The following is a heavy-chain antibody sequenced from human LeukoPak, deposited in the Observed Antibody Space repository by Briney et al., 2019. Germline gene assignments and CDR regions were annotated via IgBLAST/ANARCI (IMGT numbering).Heavy chain of an antibody. J-gene: IGHJ6*02. Sequence: SETLSLTCTVSGGSISSSSYYWGWIRQPPGKGLEWIGEINHSGSTNYNPSLKSRVTISVDTSKNQFSLKLSSVTAADTAVYYCVVRYFDWLGYYYGMDVWGQGTTVTVSS. CDR1: GGSISSSSYY. CDR2: INHSGST. V-gene: IGHV4-39*07. D-gene: IGHD3-9*01. CDR3: VVRYFDWLGYYYGMDV.